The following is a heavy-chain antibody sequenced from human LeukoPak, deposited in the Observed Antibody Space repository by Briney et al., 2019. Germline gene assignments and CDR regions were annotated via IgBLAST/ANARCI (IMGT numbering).Heavy chain of an antibody. J-gene: IGHJ4*02. Sequence: ASVKVSCKASGYTFTSYDINWVRQATGQGLEWMGWMNPNSGDTGYAQKFQGRVTMTRNTSISTAYMELSSLRSEDTAVYYCAREVYSGSYYNYWGQGTLVTVSS. V-gene: IGHV1-8*01. CDR3: AREVYSGSYYNY. CDR1: GYTFTSYD. CDR2: MNPNSGDT. D-gene: IGHD1-26*01.